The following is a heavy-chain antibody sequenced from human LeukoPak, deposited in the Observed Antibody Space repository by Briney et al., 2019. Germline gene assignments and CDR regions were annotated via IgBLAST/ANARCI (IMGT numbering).Heavy chain of an antibody. D-gene: IGHD1-26*01. CDR3: AKDLSGSYYPDVDY. CDR2: ISGGSSNI. J-gene: IGHJ4*02. V-gene: IGHV3-23*01. Sequence: GGSLRLSCAASGFTFSSFAMSWVRQAPGKGLEWVSAISGGSSNIYSTDSVKGRFTISRDNSKNTLYLQMNSLRAEDTAVYYCAKDLSGSYYPDVDYWGQGTLVTVSS. CDR1: GFTFSSFA.